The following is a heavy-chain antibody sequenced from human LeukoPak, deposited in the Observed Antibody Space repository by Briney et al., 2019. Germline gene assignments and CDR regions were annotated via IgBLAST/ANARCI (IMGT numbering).Heavy chain of an antibody. CDR3: ARNKAKSTTTLGY. Sequence: GESLRLSCAASGFTFSSYWMSWVRQAPGKGLEWVANINQDGSETFYVDAVKGRSTISRDNAKNSLLLQMNSPRGEDTAVYYCARNKAKSTTTLGYWGQGTLVIVSS. D-gene: IGHD4-11*01. V-gene: IGHV3-7*01. CDR1: GFTFSSYW. J-gene: IGHJ4*02. CDR2: INQDGSET.